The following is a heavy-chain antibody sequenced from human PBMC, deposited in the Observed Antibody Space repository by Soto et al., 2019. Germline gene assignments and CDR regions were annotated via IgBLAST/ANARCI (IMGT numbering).Heavy chain of an antibody. Sequence: LRLSCAASGFTFSSYGMHWVRQAPGKGLEWVAVISYDGSNKYYADSVKGRFTISRDNSKNTLYLQMNSLRAEDTAVYYCAKAGGYYDSSGYLTYWGQGTLVTVSS. CDR3: AKAGGYYDSSGYLTY. D-gene: IGHD3-22*01. CDR1: GFTFSSYG. V-gene: IGHV3-30*18. CDR2: ISYDGSNK. J-gene: IGHJ4*02.